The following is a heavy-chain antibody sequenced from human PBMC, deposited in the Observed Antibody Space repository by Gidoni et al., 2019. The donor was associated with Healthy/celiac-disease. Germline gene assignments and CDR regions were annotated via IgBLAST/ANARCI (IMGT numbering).Heavy chain of an antibody. CDR2: ISYDGSNK. Sequence: QVRLVESGGGVVQPGRSLRLSCAASGFTFRRSGMHWVRQAPGKGLGWVAVISYDGSNKYYADSVKGRFTISRDNSKNTLYLQMNSLRAEDTAVYYCARDQREMATIYGEYYFDYWGQGTLVTVSS. V-gene: IGHV3-30*03. CDR3: ARDQREMATIYGEYYFDY. J-gene: IGHJ4*02. CDR1: GFTFRRSG. D-gene: IGHD5-12*01.